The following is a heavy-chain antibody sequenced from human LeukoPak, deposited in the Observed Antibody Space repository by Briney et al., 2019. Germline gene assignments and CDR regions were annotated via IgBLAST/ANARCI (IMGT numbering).Heavy chain of an antibody. CDR2: ISGSGSTI. J-gene: IGHJ4*02. V-gene: IGHV3-48*04. Sequence: PGGSLRLSCAASGFPFSDYWMDWVRQAPGKGPEWVSYISGSGSTIYYADSVKGRFTISRDNAKDSLYLQMNSLRAEDTAVYYCARVRSGYSHENYFDYWGQGTLVTVSS. CDR3: ARVRSGYSHENYFDY. CDR1: GFPFSDYW. D-gene: IGHD5-18*01.